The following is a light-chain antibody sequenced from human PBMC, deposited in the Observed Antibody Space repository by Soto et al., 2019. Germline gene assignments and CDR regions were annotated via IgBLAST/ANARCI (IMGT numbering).Light chain of an antibody. J-gene: IGKJ1*01. CDR1: QSVSSSS. V-gene: IGKV3D-20*02. Sequence: NVWTQSAGTLSLSRGGRAPLRRRASQSVSSSSLAWYQQKAGQAPRLLIYDSSNRATGIPDRFSGSVSGTDFTLTLRSLDPEDCAVYYCQQPSNWPWTCSPGTKLDIK. CDR2: DSS. CDR3: QQPSNWPWT.